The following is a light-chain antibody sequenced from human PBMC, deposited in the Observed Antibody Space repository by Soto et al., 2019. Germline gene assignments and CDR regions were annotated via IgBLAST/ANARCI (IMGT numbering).Light chain of an antibody. CDR2: EVT. Sequence: QSALTQPPSASGSPGQSVTISCTGTSSDVGGYNYVSWYQQYPGRAPKLMIYEVTKRPSGVPDRFSGSESGNTASLTVSGLQAADEADYYCSSYAASNYFYVVFGGGTKLTVL. V-gene: IGLV2-8*01. J-gene: IGLJ3*02. CDR1: SSDVGGYNY. CDR3: SSYAASNYFYVV.